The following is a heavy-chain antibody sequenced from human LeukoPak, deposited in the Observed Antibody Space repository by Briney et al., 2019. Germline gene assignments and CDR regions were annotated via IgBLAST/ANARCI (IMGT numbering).Heavy chain of an antibody. D-gene: IGHD6-19*01. CDR3: ARRREQWLDLDY. Sequence: GGSRNISCKGSVYRFTSYWIGGVRQMPGKGLEWIGIIYPGDFDTRYNPSFQGQVTISADKSISTAYLQWSSLKASDTAMYYCARRREQWLDLDYWGQGTLVSVSS. J-gene: IGHJ4*02. CDR2: IYPGDFDT. V-gene: IGHV5-51*01. CDR1: VYRFTSYW.